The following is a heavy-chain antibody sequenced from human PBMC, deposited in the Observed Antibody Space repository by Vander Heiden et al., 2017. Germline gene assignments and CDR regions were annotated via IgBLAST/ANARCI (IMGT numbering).Heavy chain of an antibody. Sequence: QVQLLEPGGGVVQPGRSLRLSCAASGFGFSTYGMRWVRQAPGKGLGWVAVISYDGSDKYYADSVKGRFTISRDNSKNTLYLQMNSLRAEDTAVYYCARRDGYNPVPDYWGQGALVTVSS. D-gene: IGHD5-12*01. CDR1: GFGFSTYG. CDR3: ARRDGYNPVPDY. V-gene: IGHV3-30*03. J-gene: IGHJ4*02. CDR2: ISYDGSDK.